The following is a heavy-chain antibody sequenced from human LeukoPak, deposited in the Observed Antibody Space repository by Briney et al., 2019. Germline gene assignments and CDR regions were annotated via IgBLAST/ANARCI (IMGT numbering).Heavy chain of an antibody. CDR1: GGSISDFY. Sequence: SSETLSLTCTVSGGSISDFYWSWIRQSAGGGPEWIGRIFTTGTTDYNPSLKSRVTMTLDTSKNLLSLSLMSVTAADTAVYYCTRSSFCSDNFRHNLAWFGPWGQGTPVIVSS. D-gene: IGHD1-14*01. V-gene: IGHV4-4*07. J-gene: IGHJ5*02. CDR2: IFTTGTT. CDR3: TRSSFCSDNFRHNLAWFGP.